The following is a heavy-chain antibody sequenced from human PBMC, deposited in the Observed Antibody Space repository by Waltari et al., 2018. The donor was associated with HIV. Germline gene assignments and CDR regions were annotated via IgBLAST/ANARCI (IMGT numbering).Heavy chain of an antibody. Sequence: EVQLVESGGGVVQPGGSLRLSCAASGFTFRNHWMTWVRQDPGKGLEWLVNINPDGSETYHVDSAKGRFTISRDNAKNSLYLQMNSLRVEDTAVYYCARAGGAWNRFDYWGQGTLVTVSS. CDR1: GFTFRNHW. J-gene: IGHJ4*02. D-gene: IGHD1-1*01. CDR2: INPDGSET. CDR3: ARAGGAWNRFDY. V-gene: IGHV3-7*01.